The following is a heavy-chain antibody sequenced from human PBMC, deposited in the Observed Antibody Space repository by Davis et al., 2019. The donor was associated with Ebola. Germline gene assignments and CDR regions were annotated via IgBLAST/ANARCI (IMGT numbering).Heavy chain of an antibody. CDR2: IYTGDSDT. CDR3: ARQGTTSWDS. CDR1: GNSFSSHW. J-gene: IGHJ4*02. Sequence: GESLKISCKDSGNSFSSHWIGWVRQMPGKGLEWMGIIYTGDSDTRYSPSFQGQVTISADKSISTAYLQWSSLKASDTATYYCARQGTTSWDSWGQGTLVTVSS. D-gene: IGHD2-2*01. V-gene: IGHV5-51*01.